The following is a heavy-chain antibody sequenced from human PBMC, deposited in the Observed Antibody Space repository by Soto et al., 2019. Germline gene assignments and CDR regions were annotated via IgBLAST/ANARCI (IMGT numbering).Heavy chain of an antibody. V-gene: IGHV4-59*01. J-gene: IGHJ4*02. D-gene: IGHD6-19*01. CDR2: IYYSGST. CDR1: GGSISSYY. Sequence: SETLSLTCTVSGGSISSYYWSWIRQPPGKGLEWIGYIYYSGSTNYNPSLKSRVTISVDTSKNQFSLKLSSVTAADTAVYYCAREGRAVAGTTEMEYFDYWGQGTLVTVSS. CDR3: AREGRAVAGTTEMEYFDY.